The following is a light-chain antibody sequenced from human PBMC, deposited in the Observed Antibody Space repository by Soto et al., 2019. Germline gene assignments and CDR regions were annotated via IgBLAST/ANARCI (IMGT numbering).Light chain of an antibody. V-gene: IGKV1D-17*01. CDR3: LQHNTSP. Sequence: NIQMTQSPSAMSASVGDRVTITCRARQDITTNLAWFQQKPGKVPKLLIHAASSLQSGVPSRFGASGSGTEFTLTISSLQPEDFAAYSCLQHNTSPFGGGTQVEIK. CDR1: QDITTN. J-gene: IGKJ4*01. CDR2: AAS.